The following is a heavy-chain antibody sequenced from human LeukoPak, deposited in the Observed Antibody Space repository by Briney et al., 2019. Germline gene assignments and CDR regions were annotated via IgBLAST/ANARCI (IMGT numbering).Heavy chain of an antibody. D-gene: IGHD2-21*02. Sequence: SETLSLTCTVSGGSISSSSYYWGWIRQPPGKGLEWIGSIYYSGSTYYNPSLKSRVTISVDTSKNQFSLKLSSVTAADTAVYYCASGPYCGGDCYPPNWFDPGAREPRSPSPQ. J-gene: IGHJ5*02. V-gene: IGHV4-39*07. CDR1: GGSISSSSYY. CDR2: IYYSGST. CDR3: ASGPYCGGDCYPPNWFDP.